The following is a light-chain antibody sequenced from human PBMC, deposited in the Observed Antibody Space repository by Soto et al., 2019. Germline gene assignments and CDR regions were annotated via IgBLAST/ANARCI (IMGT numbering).Light chain of an antibody. CDR1: HGVSTN. CDR3: QQYNNWPPFT. V-gene: IGKV3-15*01. Sequence: EVVMTQSPATLSVSPGDRATLSCRASHGVSTNLAWYQQKPGQAPRLLVYGASMRLSGIPDRFSGSESGTEFTLALGGVQAEDVAVEFCQQYNNWPPFTYGQGTKWEVK. J-gene: IGKJ2*01. CDR2: GAS.